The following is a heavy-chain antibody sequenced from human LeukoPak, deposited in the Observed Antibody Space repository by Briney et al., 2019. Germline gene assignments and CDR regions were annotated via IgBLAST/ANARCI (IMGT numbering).Heavy chain of an antibody. CDR3: AKDLDCSSTSCYPDS. CDR2: VSGSGGST. D-gene: IGHD2-2*01. J-gene: IGHJ5*01. CDR1: GFPFSSYA. Sequence: GGSLRLSCAASGFPFSSYAISGVDQAPRQGVEWVASVSGSGGSTYYADSVKGRFTISRDNSKNTLYLQMNSLRAEDTAVYYCAKDLDCSSTSCYPDSWGQGTLVTVSS. V-gene: IGHV3-23*01.